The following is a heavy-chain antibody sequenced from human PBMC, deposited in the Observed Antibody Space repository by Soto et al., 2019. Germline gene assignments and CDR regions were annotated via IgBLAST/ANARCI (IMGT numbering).Heavy chain of an antibody. D-gene: IGHD4-17*01. V-gene: IGHV4-59*01. J-gene: IGHJ6*03. Sequence: SETLSLTCTVSGGSITSYYWTWIRQPPGKGLEWIGYIYYSGSTNYNPSLKSRVTISVDTSKNQISLKLSSVTAADTAVYYCARLTYGDYDGYYYYMDVWGKGTTVTVSS. CDR2: IYYSGST. CDR3: ARLTYGDYDGYYYYMDV. CDR1: GGSITSYY.